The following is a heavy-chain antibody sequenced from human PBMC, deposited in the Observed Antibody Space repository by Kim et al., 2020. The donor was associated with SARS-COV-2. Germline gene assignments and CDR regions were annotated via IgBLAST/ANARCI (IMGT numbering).Heavy chain of an antibody. J-gene: IGHJ6*02. Sequence: GGSLRLSCAASGFIFSSYVMNWVRQGPGKGLEWVSAISGSGGSTNYADAVKGRFTISRDNSKNTLYLQMNSLRAEDTAVYYCAKLAAAGDYSHYYAMDVWGQGTTVIVSS. CDR2: ISGSGGST. CDR1: GFIFSSYV. V-gene: IGHV3-23*01. D-gene: IGHD6-13*01. CDR3: AKLAAAGDYSHYYAMDV.